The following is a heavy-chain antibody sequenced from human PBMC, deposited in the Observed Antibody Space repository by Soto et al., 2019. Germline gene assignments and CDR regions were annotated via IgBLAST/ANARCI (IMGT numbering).Heavy chain of an antibody. CDR3: ARLGGYYDFWSGYYTGIKGYYMDV. D-gene: IGHD3-3*01. CDR1: GGTISSYY. V-gene: IGHV4-59*08. Sequence: SVTLSLTCTVSGGTISSYYLSWIRKHPGKGLEWIGYIYYSGSTNYNPSLKSRVTISVDTSKNQFSLKLSSVTAADTAVYYCARLGGYYDFWSGYYTGIKGYYMDVWGKGTTVTVSS. J-gene: IGHJ6*03. CDR2: IYYSGST.